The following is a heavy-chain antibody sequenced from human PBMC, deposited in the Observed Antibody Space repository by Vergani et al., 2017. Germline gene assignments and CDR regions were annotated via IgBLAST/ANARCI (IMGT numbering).Heavy chain of an antibody. CDR3: AKVGRSEVAGTFGAFDI. J-gene: IGHJ3*02. Sequence: EVQLVESGGGLVKPGGSLRLSCAASGFSFSSYSMNWVRQAPGKGLEWVASISGSDRRTHYADSVKGRFTISRDNSKNTLFLHMNSLRPEDTAVYYCAKVGRSEVAGTFGAFDIWGQGTMVTVSS. CDR2: ISGSDRRT. D-gene: IGHD6-19*01. CDR1: GFSFSSYS. V-gene: IGHV3-21*02.